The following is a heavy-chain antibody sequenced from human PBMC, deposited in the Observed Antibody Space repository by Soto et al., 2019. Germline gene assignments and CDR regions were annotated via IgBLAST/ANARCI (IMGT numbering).Heavy chain of an antibody. D-gene: IGHD6-13*01. CDR2: IYWDDHK. V-gene: IGHV2-5*02. Sequence: QITLKESGPTPVAPTQTLTLTCTVSGFSLSTPGVGVGWIRQPPGKALECLALIYWDDHKSYSPSLKSRLTISRDTSKSQVVLTLTNMDPVDAAIYYCAQGNFDYSRPTVGWFDPWGQGMQVTVSS. CDR1: GFSLSTPGVG. J-gene: IGHJ5*02. CDR3: AQGNFDYSRPTVGWFDP.